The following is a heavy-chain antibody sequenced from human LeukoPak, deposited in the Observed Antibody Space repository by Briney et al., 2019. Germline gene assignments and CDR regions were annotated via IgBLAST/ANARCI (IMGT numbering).Heavy chain of an antibody. CDR2: INPNSGGT. CDR3: ARGAWSGTSPYYYYYMDV. D-gene: IGHD1-1*01. CDR1: GYTFTGYY. J-gene: IGHJ6*03. V-gene: IGHV1-2*02. Sequence: ASVKVSCKASGYTFTGYYMHWVRQAPGQGLEWMGWINPNSGGTNYAQKFQGRVTMTRDTSISTAYMELSRLRSDDTAVYYCARGAWSGTSPYYYYYMDVWGKGTTVTVSS.